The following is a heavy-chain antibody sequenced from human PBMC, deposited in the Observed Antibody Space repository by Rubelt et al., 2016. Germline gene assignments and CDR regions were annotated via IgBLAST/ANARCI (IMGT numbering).Heavy chain of an antibody. CDR1: GGTFSSYA. Sequence: QVQLVQSGAEVKKPGSSVKVSCKASGGTFSSYAISWVRQAPGQGLEWMGGIIPVFGTANYAQKFQGRVPMTADESTSTAYMELSSLRSDDRAVYYCATAIAIRPYYFDYWGQGTLVTVSS. J-gene: IGHJ4*02. CDR2: IIPVFGTA. D-gene: IGHD6-6*01. CDR3: ATAIAIRPYYFDY. V-gene: IGHV1-69*01.